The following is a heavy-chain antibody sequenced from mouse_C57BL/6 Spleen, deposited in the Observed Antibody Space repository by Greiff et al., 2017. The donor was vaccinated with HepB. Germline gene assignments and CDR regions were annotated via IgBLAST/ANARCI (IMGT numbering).Heavy chain of an antibody. J-gene: IGHJ4*01. CDR3: ASRGTYYAMDY. CDR2: IHPNSGST. D-gene: IGHD2-14*01. CDR1: GYTFTSYW. Sequence: QVQLQQPGAELVKPGASVKLSCKASGYTFTSYWMHWVKQSPGQGLEWIGMIHPNSGSTNYNEKFKSKATLTVDKSSSTAYMQLSSLTSEVAAVYYCASRGTYYAMDYWGQGTSVTVSS. V-gene: IGHV1-64*01.